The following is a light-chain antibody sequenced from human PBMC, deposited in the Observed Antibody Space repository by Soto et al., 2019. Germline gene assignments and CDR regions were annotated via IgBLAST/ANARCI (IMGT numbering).Light chain of an antibody. Sequence: EIVMTQSPATLSVSPGERATLSCRASHSVSSNLAWYQHKPGQAPRLLIYGASTRATGIPARFSGSGSGTEFTLTISSLQSEDFAVYYCQQYNNWPWTFGQGTKVEIK. CDR1: HSVSSN. J-gene: IGKJ1*01. V-gene: IGKV3-15*01. CDR3: QQYNNWPWT. CDR2: GAS.